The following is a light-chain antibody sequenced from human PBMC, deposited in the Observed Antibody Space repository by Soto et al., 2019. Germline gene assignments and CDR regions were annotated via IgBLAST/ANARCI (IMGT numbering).Light chain of an antibody. V-gene: IGLV2-11*01. CDR1: SGDVGGYDF. Sequence: QSALTRPRSVSGSPGQSVTISCTGTSGDVGGYDFVSWYQQHPGKVPKLMIYDVDQRPSGVPDRFSGSKSGSTASLTISGLQAEDEADYYCCSYAGSYSLFGGGTKLTVL. CDR3: CSYAGSYSL. J-gene: IGLJ2*01. CDR2: DVD.